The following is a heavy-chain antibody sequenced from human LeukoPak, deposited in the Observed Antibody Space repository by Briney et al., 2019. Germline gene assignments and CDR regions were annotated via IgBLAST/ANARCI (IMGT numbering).Heavy chain of an antibody. D-gene: IGHD6-13*01. CDR1: GGSIRSYF. CDR3: ARDLIAAAGTQAYYYGTDV. CDR2: IYTNGST. V-gene: IGHV4-4*07. Sequence: PSETLSLTCTVSGGSIRSYFWTWIRQPAGKGLEWIRLIYTNGSTNYNPSLKSRVTMSVDMSKNQFSLKLNSVTAADTAVYYCARDLIAAAGTQAYYYGTDVWGQGTTVTVSS. J-gene: IGHJ6*02.